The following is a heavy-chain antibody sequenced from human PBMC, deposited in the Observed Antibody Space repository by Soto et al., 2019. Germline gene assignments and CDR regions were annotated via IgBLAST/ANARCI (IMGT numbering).Heavy chain of an antibody. J-gene: IGHJ3*02. D-gene: IGHD3-9*01. Sequence: GGSLRLSCAASGFTFSSYSMNWVRQAPGKGLEWVSSISSSSSYIYYADSVKGRFTISRDNAKNSLYLQMNSLRAEDTAVYYCARSLPLRYGLPLDIWGQGTMVTVSS. CDR3: ARSLPLRYGLPLDI. CDR1: GFTFSSYS. CDR2: ISSSSSYI. V-gene: IGHV3-21*01.